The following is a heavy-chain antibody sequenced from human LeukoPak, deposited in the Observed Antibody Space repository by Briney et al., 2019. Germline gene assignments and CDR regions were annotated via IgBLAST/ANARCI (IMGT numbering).Heavy chain of an antibody. D-gene: IGHD3-10*01. CDR1: GFAFNTYA. J-gene: IGHJ5*02. V-gene: IGHV3-33*01. Sequence: GGSLRLSCAASGFAFNTYAMHWVRQAPGQGLEWVALIWHDGSHKFYSNSVRGQFTISRDNSRNTVSLQMNNLRPEDTAVYYCAREIFGSGSYPDLWGQGTLVTVSS. CDR2: IWHDGSHK. CDR3: AREIFGSGSYPDL.